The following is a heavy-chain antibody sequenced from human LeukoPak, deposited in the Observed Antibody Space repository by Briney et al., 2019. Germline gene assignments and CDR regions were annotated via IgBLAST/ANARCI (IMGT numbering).Heavy chain of an antibody. D-gene: IGHD5-12*01. CDR1: GFTFSSYE. V-gene: IGHV3-48*03. CDR2: ISSSGTTM. CDR3: ARARGRLRFIDY. J-gene: IGHJ4*02. Sequence: PGGSLRLSCAASGFTFSSYEMNWVRQAPGKGLEWVSYISSSGTTMYYADSVKGRFTISRDNAKNSLYLQMNSLRAEDTAVYYCARARGRLRFIDYWGQGAVVAVSS.